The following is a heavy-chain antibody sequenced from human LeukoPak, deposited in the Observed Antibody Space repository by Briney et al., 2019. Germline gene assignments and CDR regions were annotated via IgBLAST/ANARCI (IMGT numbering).Heavy chain of an antibody. CDR2: INPNSGGT. CDR3: AREANGWYYYYMDV. V-gene: IGHV1-2*02. CDR1: GYTFTGYY. Sequence: ASVKVSCKASGYTFTGYYMHWVRQAPGQGLEWMGWINPNSGGTNYAQKFQGRVTMTRDTSISTAYMELSRLRSDDTAVYYCAREANGWYYYYMDVWGKGTTVTVSS. D-gene: IGHD2-8*01. J-gene: IGHJ6*03.